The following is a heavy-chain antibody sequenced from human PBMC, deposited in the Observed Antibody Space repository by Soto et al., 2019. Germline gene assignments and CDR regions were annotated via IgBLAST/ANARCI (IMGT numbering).Heavy chain of an antibody. CDR3: ARDVGATYVDY. CDR2: NSAYNGNT. V-gene: IGHV1-18*01. J-gene: IGHJ4*02. D-gene: IGHD1-26*01. CDR1: GYTFTSYG. Sequence: ASVKVSCKASGYTFTSYGISWVRQAPGQGLEGMGWNSAYNGNTNYAQKLQGRVTMTTDTSTSTAYMELRSLRSDDTDVYYCARDVGATYVDYWGQGTLVTVSS.